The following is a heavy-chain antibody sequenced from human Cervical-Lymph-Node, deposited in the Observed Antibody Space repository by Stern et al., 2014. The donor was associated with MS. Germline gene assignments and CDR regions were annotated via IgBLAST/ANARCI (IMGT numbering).Heavy chain of an antibody. J-gene: IGHJ4*02. CDR3: ARRNGDLAFDY. Sequence: EVHLVESGAEVKKPGESLQISCQGSGFSFTGYWIGWVRQMPGKGLEWMGNIYPEDSDTRHIPSYQGKVTISVDKSISTAYLQWSSLRASDTAMYFCARRNGDLAFDYWGQGTLVTVSS. CDR2: IYPEDSDT. CDR1: GFSFTGYW. V-gene: IGHV5-51*01. D-gene: IGHD2-21*01.